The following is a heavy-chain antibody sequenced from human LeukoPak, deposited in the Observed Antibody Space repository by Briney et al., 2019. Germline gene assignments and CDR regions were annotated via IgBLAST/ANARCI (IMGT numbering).Heavy chain of an antibody. J-gene: IGHJ4*02. Sequence: GGSLRLSCAASGFTFSSYSMNWVRQAPGKGLEWVSYISSSSSTIYYADSVKGRFTISRDNAKNSLYLQMNSLRAEDTAVYYCARRKLGYCSGGSCSLGFDYWGQGTLVTVSS. CDR3: ARRKLGYCSGGSCSLGFDY. CDR2: ISSSSSTI. V-gene: IGHV3-48*04. D-gene: IGHD2-15*01. CDR1: GFTFSSYS.